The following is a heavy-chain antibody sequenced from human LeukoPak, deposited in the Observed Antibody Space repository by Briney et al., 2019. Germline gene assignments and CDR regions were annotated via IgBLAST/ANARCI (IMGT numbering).Heavy chain of an antibody. V-gene: IGHV3-11*01. J-gene: IGHJ4*02. Sequence: GGSLRLSCAASGFTFSDYYMSWIRQAPGKGLEWVSYISSSGSTIYYAASVKGRFTISRDNAKNSLYLQMNSLRAEDTAVYYCASRYSSSSIYYWGQGTLVTVSS. D-gene: IGHD6-6*01. CDR1: GFTFSDYY. CDR3: ASRYSSSSIYY. CDR2: ISSSGSTI.